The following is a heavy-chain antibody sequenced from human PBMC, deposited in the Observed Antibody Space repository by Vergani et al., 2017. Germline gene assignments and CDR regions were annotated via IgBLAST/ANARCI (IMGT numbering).Heavy chain of an antibody. CDR1: GGTFSSYA. V-gene: IGHV1-69*13. CDR2: IIPIFGTA. CDR3: ARDQLSNYCGSGLGNWFDR. J-gene: IGHJ5*02. Sequence: QVQLVQSGAEVKKPGSSVKVSCKASGGTFSSYAISWVRQAPGQGLEWMGRIIPIFGTANYAKKFQGRVTITADESTSTAYRELSSLRSEDTAVYYCARDQLSNYCGSGLGNWFDRWGQGTLVTVSS. D-gene: IGHD3-10*01.